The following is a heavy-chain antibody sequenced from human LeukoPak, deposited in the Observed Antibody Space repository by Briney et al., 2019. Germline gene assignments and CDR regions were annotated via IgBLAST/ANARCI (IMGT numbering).Heavy chain of an antibody. CDR2: INPSSGRS. D-gene: IGHD6-6*01. V-gene: IGHV1-46*01. CDR1: GYTFTSYY. Sequence: ASVKVSCKASGYTFTSYYVHWVRQAPGQGLEWMGIINPSSGRSNYAQKFQGRVTITADESTSTAYMELSSLRSEDTAVYYCASLAARLEVVDGMDVWGQGTTVTVSS. J-gene: IGHJ6*02. CDR3: ASLAARLEVVDGMDV.